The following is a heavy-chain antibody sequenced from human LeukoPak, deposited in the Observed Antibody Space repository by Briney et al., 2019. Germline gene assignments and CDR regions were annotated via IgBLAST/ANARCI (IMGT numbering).Heavy chain of an antibody. Sequence: SQTLSHTCTVSGRSITFGSYYWTWIRQPAGKGLEWIGRIYTSGRTFYNPSLKSRVTISMDTSMNQFYLRLNSVTAADTAVYYCARARVIPASFDDWGQGALVTVSS. CDR3: ARARVIPASFDD. CDR1: GRSITFGSYY. V-gene: IGHV4-61*02. D-gene: IGHD3-16*02. CDR2: IYTSGRT. J-gene: IGHJ4*02.